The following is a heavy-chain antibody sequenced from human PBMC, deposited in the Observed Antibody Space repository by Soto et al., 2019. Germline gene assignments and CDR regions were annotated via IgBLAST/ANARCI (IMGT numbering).Heavy chain of an antibody. CDR2: ISGSGVTT. J-gene: IGHJ4*02. CDR1: GFSFSNFA. D-gene: IGHD2-15*01. Sequence: VQLLESGGGLVQPGGSLRLSCAASGFSFSNFAMSWVRQVPGKGLEWVSGISGSGVTTYYADSVKGLLTISRDKSKNTLSLQMNRLRAEDTAVYYCAREKVVVVGGSHVDCFDLWGQGTLVTVSS. CDR3: AREKVVVVGGSHVDCFDL. V-gene: IGHV3-23*01.